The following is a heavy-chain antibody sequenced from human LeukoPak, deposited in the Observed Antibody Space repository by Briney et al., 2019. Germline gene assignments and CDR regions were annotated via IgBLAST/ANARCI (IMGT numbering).Heavy chain of an antibody. D-gene: IGHD2-15*01. J-gene: IGHJ4*02. CDR2: IYYSGST. Sequence: PSETLSLTCTVSGGSISSYYWSWIRQPPGKGLEWIGYIYYSGSTNYNPSLKSRVTISVDTSKNQFSLKLSSVTAADTAVYYCARRPSGYCSGGSCYDYPFDYWGQGTLVTVSS. V-gene: IGHV4-59*08. CDR3: ARRPSGYCSGGSCYDYPFDY. CDR1: GGSISSYY.